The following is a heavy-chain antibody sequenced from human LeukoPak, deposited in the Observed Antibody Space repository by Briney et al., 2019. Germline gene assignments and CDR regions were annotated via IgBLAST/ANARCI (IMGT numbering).Heavy chain of an antibody. V-gene: IGHV1-69-2*01. CDR1: GYTFTDYY. Sequence: GASVKVSCKASGYTFTDYYMHWVQQAPGKGLEWMGRIDPEDDETISAEKFQGRITITTDTSTNTAYMELSSLRSDDTAVYFCATGLSTGRFEGYAFDIWGQGTMVTVSS. CDR2: IDPEDDET. J-gene: IGHJ3*02. CDR3: ATGLSTGRFEGYAFDI. D-gene: IGHD4/OR15-4a*01.